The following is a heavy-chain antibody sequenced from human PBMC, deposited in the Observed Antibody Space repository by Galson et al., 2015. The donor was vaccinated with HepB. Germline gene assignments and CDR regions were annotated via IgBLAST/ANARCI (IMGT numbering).Heavy chain of an antibody. CDR2: IFAGGGST. V-gene: IGHV1-46*01. CDR1: GYTLTNYH. Sequence: SVKVSCRPSGYTLTNYHFHWVRQAPGQGPEWMGKIFAGGGSTRYAERFQGRVTLTRDSSTSTIYMEVSSLRSDDTAVHYCARETPDTYYFDYWGQGTLVTVSS. CDR3: ARETPDTYYFDY. D-gene: IGHD2-15*01. J-gene: IGHJ4*02.